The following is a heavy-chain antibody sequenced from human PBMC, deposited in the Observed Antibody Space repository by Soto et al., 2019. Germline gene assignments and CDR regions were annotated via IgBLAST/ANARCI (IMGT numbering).Heavy chain of an antibody. Sequence: EVQLVESGGGLVQPGGSLRLSCAASGFTFSSYWMSWVRQAPGQGLEWVANIKQDGSEKYYVDSVNGRFTISRDNAKNSVYLQMNRVRAEDTAVYYCARDRYSYYDFWSGSLPYYDYGMDVWGQGTTVTVSS. CDR3: ARDRYSYYDFWSGSLPYYDYGMDV. D-gene: IGHD3-3*01. CDR1: GFTFSSYW. V-gene: IGHV3-7*01. J-gene: IGHJ6*02. CDR2: IKQDGSEK.